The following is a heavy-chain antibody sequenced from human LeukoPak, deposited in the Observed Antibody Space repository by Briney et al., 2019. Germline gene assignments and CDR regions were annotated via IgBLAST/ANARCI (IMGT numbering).Heavy chain of an antibody. CDR3: ASSSVTTVSYGMDV. Sequence: APVKVSCKASGGTFSSYAISWVRQAPGQGLEWMGRIIPILGIANYAQKFQGRVTITADKSTSTAYMELSSLRSEDTAVYYCASSSVTTVSYGMDVWGQGTTVTVSS. J-gene: IGHJ6*02. D-gene: IGHD4-17*01. CDR2: IIPILGIA. V-gene: IGHV1-69*04. CDR1: GGTFSSYA.